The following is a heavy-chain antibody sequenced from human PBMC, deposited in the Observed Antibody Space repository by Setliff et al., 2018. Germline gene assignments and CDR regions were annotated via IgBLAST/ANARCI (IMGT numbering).Heavy chain of an antibody. CDR3: ARVAYSGIYYYGMDV. CDR2: ISGSNHII. Sequence: QPGGSLRLSCAASGFTFSGYSMNWVRQAPGKGLEWVSYISGSNHIISYADSVKGRFTISRDNAKNSLYLQMNSLGAEDTAVYYCARVAYSGIYYYGMDVWGQGTTVTVSS. CDR1: GFTFSGYS. J-gene: IGHJ6*02. V-gene: IGHV3-48*01. D-gene: IGHD1-26*01.